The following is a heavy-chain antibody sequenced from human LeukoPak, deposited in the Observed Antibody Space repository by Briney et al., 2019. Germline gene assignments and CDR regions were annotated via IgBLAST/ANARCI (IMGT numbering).Heavy chain of an antibody. Sequence: PSETLSLTCTVSGGSISSYYWSWIRQPPGKGLEWTGYIYYSGSINYNPSLKSRVTISVDTSKNQFSLKLSSVTAADTAVYYCARHRDGYLDYWGQGTLVTVSS. J-gene: IGHJ4*02. D-gene: IGHD5-24*01. CDR3: ARHRDGYLDY. CDR1: GGSISSYY. CDR2: IYYSGSI. V-gene: IGHV4-59*08.